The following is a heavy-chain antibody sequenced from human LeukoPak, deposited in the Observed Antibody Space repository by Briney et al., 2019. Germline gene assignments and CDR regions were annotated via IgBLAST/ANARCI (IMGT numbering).Heavy chain of an antibody. CDR1: GGSISSHY. V-gene: IGHV4-59*11. J-gene: IGHJ6*03. D-gene: IGHD3-3*01. CDR3: ARSADYDFWSGYPDYYYMDV. CDR2: IYYSGST. Sequence: SETLSLTCTVPGGSISSHYWSWIRQPPGKGLEWIGYIYYSGSTNYNPSLKSRVTISVDTSKNQFSLKLSSVTAADIAVYYCARSADYDFWSGYPDYYYMDVWGEGTTVTVSS.